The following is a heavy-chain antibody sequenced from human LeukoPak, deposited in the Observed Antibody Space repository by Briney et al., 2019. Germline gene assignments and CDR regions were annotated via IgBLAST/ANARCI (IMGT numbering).Heavy chain of an antibody. CDR1: GFTFSDSY. Sequence: GGSLRLSCAASGFTFSDSYMTWIRQAPEKGLEWVPYVSSSGSTIYYADSVKGRFTISRDNAKNSLYLQMNSLRAEDTAVYYCARLEGSYRAYYFDYWGQGTLVTVSS. V-gene: IGHV3-11*04. J-gene: IGHJ4*02. CDR3: ARLEGSYRAYYFDY. CDR2: VSSSGSTI. D-gene: IGHD3-16*02.